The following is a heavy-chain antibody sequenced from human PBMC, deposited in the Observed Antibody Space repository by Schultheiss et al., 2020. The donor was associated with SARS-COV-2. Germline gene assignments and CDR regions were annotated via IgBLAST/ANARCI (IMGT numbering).Heavy chain of an antibody. CDR3: ARQEGSTIFRMVTREYHYYMDV. D-gene: IGHD3-3*01. CDR1: GGSFSGYY. Sequence: SQTLSLTCAVYGGSFSGYYWSWIRQPPGKGLEWIGYIYYSGSTNYNPSLKSRVTISVDTSKNQFSLKLSSVTAADMAVYFCARQEGSTIFRMVTREYHYYMDVWGKGTTVTVSS. CDR2: IYYSGST. J-gene: IGHJ6*03. V-gene: IGHV4-59*08.